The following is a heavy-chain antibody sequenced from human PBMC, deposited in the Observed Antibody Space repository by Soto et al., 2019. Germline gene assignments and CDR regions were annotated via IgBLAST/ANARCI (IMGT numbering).Heavy chain of an antibody. J-gene: IGHJ3*02. CDR2: IRSKANSYAT. Sequence: GRSLRLSCAPSGFTFSGSAMHCVRQASGKGLEWVGRIRSKANSYATAYAASVKGRFTISRDDSKNTAYLQMNSLKTEDTAVYYCTIGSTARGAFDIWGQGTMVTVSS. CDR1: GFTFSGSA. V-gene: IGHV3-73*01. CDR3: TIGSTARGAFDI. D-gene: IGHD4-4*01.